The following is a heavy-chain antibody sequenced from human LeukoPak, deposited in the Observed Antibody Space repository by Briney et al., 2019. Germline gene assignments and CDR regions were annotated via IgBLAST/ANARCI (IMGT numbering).Heavy chain of an antibody. J-gene: IGHJ2*01. V-gene: IGHV3-48*04. CDR1: GFTFSSYA. Sequence: GGSLRLSCAASGFTFSSYAMSWVRQAPGKGLEWVSYISSSSSNIYYADSVKGRFTISRDNAKNSLYLQMNSLRAEDTAVYYCARDLGNWEKREWYFDLWGRGTLVTVSS. CDR3: ARDLGNWEKREWYFDL. CDR2: ISSSSSNI. D-gene: IGHD1-1*01.